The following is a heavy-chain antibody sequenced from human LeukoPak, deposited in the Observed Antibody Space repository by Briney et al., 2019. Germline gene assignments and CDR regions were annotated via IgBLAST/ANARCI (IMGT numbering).Heavy chain of an antibody. CDR3: ARARYSSSTTCDDSFDY. CDR2: ISSSSTYI. D-gene: IGHD2-2*01. J-gene: IGHJ4*02. V-gene: IGHV3-21*01. Sequence: GGSLRLFCAASGFTFSSFSMNWVSQAPGKGLEWVSSISSSSTYIYYADSVKGRFTISRDYAKNSLYLQMNSLRAEDTAVYYCARARYSSSTTCDDSFDYWGQRTLVTVSS. CDR1: GFTFSSFS.